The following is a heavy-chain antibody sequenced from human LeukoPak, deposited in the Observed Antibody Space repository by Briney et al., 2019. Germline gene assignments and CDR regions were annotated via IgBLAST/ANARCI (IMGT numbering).Heavy chain of an antibody. D-gene: IGHD6-19*01. J-gene: IGHJ4*02. V-gene: IGHV4-4*07. Sequence: TSETLSLTCTVSGGSISSYYWSWIRQPAGKGLEWIGRIYTSGSTNYNPSLKSRVTMSVDTSKNQFSLKLSSVTAADTAVYYCARPGIAVAGNLGADFDYWGQGTLVAVSS. CDR3: ARPGIAVAGNLGADFDY. CDR2: IYTSGST. CDR1: GGSISSYY.